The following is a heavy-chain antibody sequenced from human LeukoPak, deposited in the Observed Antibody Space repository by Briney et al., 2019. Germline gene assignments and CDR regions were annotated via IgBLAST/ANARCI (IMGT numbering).Heavy chain of an antibody. V-gene: IGHV3-48*03. CDR2: ISARDNTK. D-gene: IGHD6-19*01. Sequence: GGSLRLSCAASRFTFDSYEMYWVRQAPGKGLEWVSYISARDNTKYYADSVKGRFTISRDNAKNSVYLQMSSLRAEDTAVYYCAREPKQWLTPIDYWGQGTLVTVSS. CDR3: AREPKQWLTPIDY. J-gene: IGHJ4*02. CDR1: RFTFDSYE.